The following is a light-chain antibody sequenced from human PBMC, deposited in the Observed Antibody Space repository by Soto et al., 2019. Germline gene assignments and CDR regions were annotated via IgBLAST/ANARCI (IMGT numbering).Light chain of an antibody. CDR3: QQYGTTPQT. V-gene: IGKV3-20*01. Sequence: EIVLTQSPGTLSLSPGERATLSCRASQSVTGRYLAWYQQRPGQAPRLLIYGASSRATGIPDRFSGSGSGTDFTLTISRLEPEDFVVYYCQQYGTTPQTFGQGTKVDIK. J-gene: IGKJ1*01. CDR1: QSVTGRY. CDR2: GAS.